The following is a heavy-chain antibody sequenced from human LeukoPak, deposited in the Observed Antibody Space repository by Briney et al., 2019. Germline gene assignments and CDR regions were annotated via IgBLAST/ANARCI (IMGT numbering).Heavy chain of an antibody. Sequence: ASVKVSCKASGYTINSYAMNWVRQAPGQGLEWMGWINPNSGRTSYARNFQGRVIMTRDPSINTAYMELSGLTSNDTAVYYCARTREYSSSWYFPPFDPWGLGTLVTISS. CDR3: ARTREYSSSWYFPPFDP. CDR1: GYTINSYA. D-gene: IGHD6-13*01. CDR2: INPNSGRT. V-gene: IGHV1-2*02. J-gene: IGHJ5*02.